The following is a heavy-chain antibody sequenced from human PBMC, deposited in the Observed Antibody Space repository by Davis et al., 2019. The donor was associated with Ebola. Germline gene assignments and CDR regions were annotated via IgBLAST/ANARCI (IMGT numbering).Heavy chain of an antibody. CDR2: IDSAGSST. CDR3: ARDKGLSTPLDY. J-gene: IGHJ4*02. D-gene: IGHD2-15*01. V-gene: IGHV3-74*03. Sequence: PGGSLRLSCAASGFTFSNYWIHWVRQGPGKGLEWVSRIDSAGSSTEYAASVRGRFTVSRDNAKNTVILQMNSLRAEDTAVYYCARDKGLSTPLDYWGQGALVTVSS. CDR1: GFTFSNYW.